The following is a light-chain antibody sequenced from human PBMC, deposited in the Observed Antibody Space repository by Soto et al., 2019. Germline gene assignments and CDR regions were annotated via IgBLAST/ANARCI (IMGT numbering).Light chain of an antibody. CDR2: EVS. V-gene: IGLV2-14*01. J-gene: IGLJ3*02. CDR3: SSYTSSPTPLDV. CDR1: SRDVGGYNY. Sequence: QSVLTQPASVSGSPGQSITISCTGTSRDVGGYNYVSWYQQHPDKAPKLIIYEVSHRPSGVSNRFSGSKSGNTASLTISGLQPEDEGDYYCSSYTSSPTPLDVFGGGTKLTVL.